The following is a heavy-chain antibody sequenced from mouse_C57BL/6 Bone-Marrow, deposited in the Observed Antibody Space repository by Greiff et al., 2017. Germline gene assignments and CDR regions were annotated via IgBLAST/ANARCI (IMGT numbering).Heavy chain of an antibody. V-gene: IGHV5-9-1*02. D-gene: IGHD2-5*01. J-gene: IGHJ1*03. CDR1: GFTFSSYA. CDR2: ISSGGDYI. Sequence: EVQLVESGEGLVKPGGSLKLSCAASGFTFSSYAMSWVRQTPEKRLEWVAYISSGGDYIYSADTVKGRFTLSRDHARNTLYLQMSSLKSEDTAMYYCTRDPAYYSNYWYFDVWGTGTTVTVSS. CDR3: TRDPAYYSNYWYFDV.